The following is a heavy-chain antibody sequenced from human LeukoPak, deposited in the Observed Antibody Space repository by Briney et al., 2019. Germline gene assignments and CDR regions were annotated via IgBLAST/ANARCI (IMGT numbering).Heavy chain of an antibody. CDR3: ARVTEAPYYFDY. CDR2: ISGNSRET. J-gene: IGHJ4*02. V-gene: IGHV3-11*06. CDR1: GFTFSGYY. Sequence: SGGSLRLSCVASGFTFSGYYMSWIRQAPGKGLERVSYISGNSRETNYADSVKGRFTISRDNAKNSLYLQMNSLRAEDTAVYYCARVTEAPYYFDYWGQGTLVTVSS.